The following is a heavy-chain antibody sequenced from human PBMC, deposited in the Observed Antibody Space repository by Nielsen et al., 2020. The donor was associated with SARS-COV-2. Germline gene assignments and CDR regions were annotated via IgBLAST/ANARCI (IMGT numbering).Heavy chain of an antibody. CDR2: ISYDGSNK. V-gene: IGHV3-30-3*01. CDR1: GFTFSSYA. D-gene: IGHD5-12*01. CDR3: ARETYSGYDSRTFDY. Sequence: GESLKISCAASGFTFSSYAMHWVRQAPGKGLEWVAVISYDGSNKYYADSVKGRFTISRDNSKNTLYPQMNSLRAEDTAVYYCARETYSGYDSRTFDYWGQGTLVTVSS. J-gene: IGHJ4*02.